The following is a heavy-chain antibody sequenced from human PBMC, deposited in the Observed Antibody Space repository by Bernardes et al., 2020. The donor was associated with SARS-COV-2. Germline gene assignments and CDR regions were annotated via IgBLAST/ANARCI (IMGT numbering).Heavy chain of an antibody. CDR3: ARDPGDFYDFWSGYYSGVGYFQH. CDR1: GGSISSSSYY. V-gene: IGHV4-39*07. CDR2: IYYSGST. J-gene: IGHJ1*01. Sequence: SETLSLTRTVSGGSISSSSYYWGWIRQPPGKGLEWIGSIYYSGSTYYNPSLKSRVTISVDTSKNQFSLKLSSVTAADTAVYYCARDPGDFYDFWSGYYSGVGYFQHWGQGTLVTVSS. D-gene: IGHD3-3*01.